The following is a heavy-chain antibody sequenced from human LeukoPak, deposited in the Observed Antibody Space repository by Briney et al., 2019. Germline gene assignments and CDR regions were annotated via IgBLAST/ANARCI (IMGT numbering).Heavy chain of an antibody. Sequence: ASVKVSCKASGGTFSSYAISWVRQAPGQGLEWMRRIIPILGIANYAQKFQGRVTITADKSTSTAYMELSSLRSEDTAVYYCARDGPFPRQWPPDYWGQGTLVTVSS. V-gene: IGHV1-69*04. D-gene: IGHD6-19*01. CDR2: IIPILGIA. CDR3: ARDGPFPRQWPPDY. CDR1: GGTFSSYA. J-gene: IGHJ4*02.